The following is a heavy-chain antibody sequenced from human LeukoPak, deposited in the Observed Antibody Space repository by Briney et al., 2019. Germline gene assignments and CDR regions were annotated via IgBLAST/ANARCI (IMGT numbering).Heavy chain of an antibody. CDR2: MYPSGST. V-gene: IGHV4-4*02. CDR1: GGSISSSNW. D-gene: IGHD3-22*01. J-gene: IGHJ6*03. CDR3: ARRANYYDSSGYYYYYYYMDV. Sequence: SETLSLTCAVSGGSISSSNWWSWVRQPPGKGLEWIGEMYPSGSTNYNPSLKSRVTISIDKSKNQFSLKLSSVTAADTAMYYCARRANYYDSSGYYYYYYYMDVWGKGTTVTISS.